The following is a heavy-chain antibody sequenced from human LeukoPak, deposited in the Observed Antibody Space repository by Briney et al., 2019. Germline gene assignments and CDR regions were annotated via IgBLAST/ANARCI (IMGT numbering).Heavy chain of an antibody. CDR3: ARGDSTSSFRWFDP. J-gene: IGHJ5*02. CDR1: GFTFSSYW. V-gene: IGHV3-7*05. Sequence: PGGSLRLSCAASGFTFSSYWMSWVRQAPGKGLDWVANIKEDGSEKNYVDSVKGRFTISRDNAKNSLYLQMNSLRAEDTAVYYCARGDSTSSFRWFDPWGQGTLVT. D-gene: IGHD6-6*01. CDR2: IKEDGSEK.